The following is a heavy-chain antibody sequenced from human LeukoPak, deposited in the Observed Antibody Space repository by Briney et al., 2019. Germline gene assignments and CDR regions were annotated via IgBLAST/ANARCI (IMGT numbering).Heavy chain of an antibody. J-gene: IGHJ4*02. Sequence: GGSLRLSCAASGFTFSSYGMHWVRQAPGKGLEWVAVISYDGSNKYYADSVKGRFTISRDNSKNTLYLRMNSLRAEDTAVYYCAKDSYDSSGLDYWGQGTLVTVSS. V-gene: IGHV3-30*18. CDR1: GFTFSSYG. D-gene: IGHD3-22*01. CDR2: ISYDGSNK. CDR3: AKDSYDSSGLDY.